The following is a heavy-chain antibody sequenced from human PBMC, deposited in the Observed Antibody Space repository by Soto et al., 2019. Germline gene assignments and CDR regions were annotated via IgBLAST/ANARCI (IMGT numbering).Heavy chain of an antibody. CDR1: GYSFTGHY. D-gene: IGHD6-13*01. Sequence: ASVKVSCKASGYSFTGHYMYWVRQAPGQGREWMGWINPNSGGATYAQKFQGRVTMTTDTSTSTAYMELSSLRSDDTAVYYCAIPWGIAPVIDHWGQGTLVTVSS. CDR2: INPNSGGA. J-gene: IGHJ4*02. CDR3: AIPWGIAPVIDH. V-gene: IGHV1-2*02.